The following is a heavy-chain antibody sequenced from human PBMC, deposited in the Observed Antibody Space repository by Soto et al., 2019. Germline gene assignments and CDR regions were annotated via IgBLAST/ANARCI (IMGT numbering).Heavy chain of an antibody. J-gene: IGHJ4*02. V-gene: IGHV4-61*08. CDR2: IYYSGST. CDR1: GGSISSGGHY. D-gene: IGHD3-10*01. CDR3: ARHNYGSGSTYFDY. Sequence: SETLSLTCTVSGGSISSGGHYWSWIRQHPGKGLEWIGYIYYSGSTNYNPSLKSRVTISVDTSKNQFSLKLNSMTAADTAVYYCARHNYGSGSTYFDYWGQGTLVTVSS.